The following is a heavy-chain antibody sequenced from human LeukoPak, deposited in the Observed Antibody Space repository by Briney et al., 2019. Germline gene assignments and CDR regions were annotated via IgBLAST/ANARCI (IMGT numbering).Heavy chain of an antibody. J-gene: IGHJ4*02. Sequence: ASVKVSCKASGYTFTCYYMHCVRQAPGQGLEWMGIINPSGGSTSYAQKFQGRVTMTRDTSTSTVYMELSSLRSEDTAVYYCARNEYCSGGSCYSVSFDYWGQGTLVTVSS. CDR1: GYTFTCYY. CDR2: INPSGGST. D-gene: IGHD2-15*01. V-gene: IGHV1-46*01. CDR3: ARNEYCSGGSCYSVSFDY.